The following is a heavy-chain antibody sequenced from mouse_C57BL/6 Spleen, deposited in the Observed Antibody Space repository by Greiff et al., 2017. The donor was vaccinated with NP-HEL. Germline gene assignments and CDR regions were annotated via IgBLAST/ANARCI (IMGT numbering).Heavy chain of an antibody. D-gene: IGHD1-1*01. Sequence: EVKLVESGGGLVKPGGSLKLSCAASGFTFSDYGTHWVRQAPEKGLEWVAYISSGSSTIYYADTVKGRFTISRDNAKNTLFLQMTSLRSEDTAMYYCARDYYGSSYSYWYFDVWGTGTTVTVSS. V-gene: IGHV5-17*01. J-gene: IGHJ1*03. CDR3: ARDYYGSSYSYWYFDV. CDR2: ISSGSSTI. CDR1: GFTFSDYG.